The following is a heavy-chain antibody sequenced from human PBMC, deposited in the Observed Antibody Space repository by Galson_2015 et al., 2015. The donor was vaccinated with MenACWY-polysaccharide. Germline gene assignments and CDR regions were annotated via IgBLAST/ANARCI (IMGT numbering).Heavy chain of an antibody. D-gene: IGHD2-2*01. CDR3: ARVRYCSSISCLNNWFDP. J-gene: IGHJ5*02. V-gene: IGHV1-3*01. Sequence: SVKVSCKASGYTFTSHAIHWVRQAPGQGLEWMGWINVGNGDTRYSEKFQGRVTITRDTSASTAYMELNSLRSEDTAVYYCARVRYCSSISCLNNWFDPWGQGTPVAVSS. CDR1: GYTFTSHA. CDR2: INVGNGDT.